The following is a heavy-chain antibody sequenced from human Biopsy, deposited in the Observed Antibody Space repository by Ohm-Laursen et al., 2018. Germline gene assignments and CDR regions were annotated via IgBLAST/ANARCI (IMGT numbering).Heavy chain of an antibody. CDR3: ARGDYFDSNGYFWFDP. V-gene: IGHV4-31*01. CDR1: GGSISSGGSY. D-gene: IGHD3-22*01. CDR2: IFNSANT. Sequence: TLSLTCTVSGGSISSGGSYWRWIRQRPGKGRELIGYIFNSANTYYNPSLKNLINISGDTSKNQFSLKLNSVTAADTAVYYCARGDYFDSNGYFWFDPWGQGTLVTVSS. J-gene: IGHJ5*02.